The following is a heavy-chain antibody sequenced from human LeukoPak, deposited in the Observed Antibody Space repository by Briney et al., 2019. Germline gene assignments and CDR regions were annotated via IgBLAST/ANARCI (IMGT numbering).Heavy chain of an antibody. Sequence: ASAKLSCKASGYTFTSYGISWVRQAPGQGLEWMGWVSTYNGNTNYAHNLQGRVTMTTDRSTSTAYMELRSLTSDDTAVYYGARDRATLRGNNYDLLTGYYTGWDYWAQGTLVSVSS. V-gene: IGHV1-18*01. CDR3: ARDRATLRGNNYDLLTGYYTGWDY. CDR2: VSTYNGNT. D-gene: IGHD3-9*01. CDR1: GYTFTSYG. J-gene: IGHJ4*02.